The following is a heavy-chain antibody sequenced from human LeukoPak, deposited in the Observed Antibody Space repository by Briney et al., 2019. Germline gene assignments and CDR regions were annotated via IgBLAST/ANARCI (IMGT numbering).Heavy chain of an antibody. Sequence: PGGSLRLSCAASGFTFSSYWMSWVRQAPGKGLEWVANIKQDGSEKYYVDSVKGRFTISRDNAKNSLYLQMNSLRSEDTAVYYCAAETPGGYYYGMDVWGQGTTVTVSS. D-gene: IGHD1-1*01. J-gene: IGHJ6*02. CDR1: GFTFSSYW. V-gene: IGHV3-7*03. CDR2: IKQDGSEK. CDR3: AAETPGGYYYGMDV.